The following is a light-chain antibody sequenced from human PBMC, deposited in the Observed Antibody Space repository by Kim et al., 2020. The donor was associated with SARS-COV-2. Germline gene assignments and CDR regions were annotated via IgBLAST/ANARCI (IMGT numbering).Light chain of an antibody. J-gene: IGKJ4*01. CDR3: QQHHSFPLT. CDR2: SAF. Sequence: GDTVTITCRASQGINSNLAWYQQRPGKAPNLLIYSAFTLHSGVPSRFSGSGSGTDFTLTITSLQPEDFATYHCQQHHSFPLTFGGGTKV. CDR1: QGINSN. V-gene: IGKV1-9*01.